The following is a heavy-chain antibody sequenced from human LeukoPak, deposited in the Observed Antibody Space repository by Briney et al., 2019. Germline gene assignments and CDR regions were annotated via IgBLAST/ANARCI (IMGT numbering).Heavy chain of an antibody. CDR3: AIGTLWFGQIDAFDI. Sequence: SETLSLTCAVYGGSFSGYYWSWIRQPAGKGLEWIGRIYTSGSTNYNPSLKSRVTMSVDTSKNQFSLKLSSVTAADTAVYYCAIGTLWFGQIDAFDIWGQGTMVTVSS. D-gene: IGHD3-10*01. CDR2: IYTSGST. V-gene: IGHV4-59*10. J-gene: IGHJ3*02. CDR1: GGSFSGYY.